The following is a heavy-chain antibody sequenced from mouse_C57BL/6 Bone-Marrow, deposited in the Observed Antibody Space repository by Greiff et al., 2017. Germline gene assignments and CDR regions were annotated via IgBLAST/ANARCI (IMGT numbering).Heavy chain of an antibody. Sequence: EVKVVESGGGLVKPGGSPKLSCAASGFTFSSYAMSWVRQTPEKRLEWVATISDGGSYTYYPDNVKGRFTISRDNAKNNLYLQMSHLKSEDTAMYYCARGLRSFDYWGQGTTLTVSS. J-gene: IGHJ2*01. CDR1: GFTFSSYA. CDR3: ARGLRSFDY. V-gene: IGHV5-4*03. CDR2: ISDGGSYT. D-gene: IGHD1-1*01.